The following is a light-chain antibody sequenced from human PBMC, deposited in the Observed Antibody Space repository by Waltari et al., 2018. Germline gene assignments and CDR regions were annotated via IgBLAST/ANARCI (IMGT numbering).Light chain of an antibody. CDR2: KAS. V-gene: IGKV1-5*03. CDR3: QQYNSYSTWT. Sequence: DIQMTQSPSTLSASIGDRVTITCRASHSISSWLAWYQQKPGKAPKLLIYKASSLESGVPSRFSGRGSGTEFTLTISSLQPDDFATYYCQQYNSYSTWTFGQGTKVEIK. CDR1: HSISSW. J-gene: IGKJ1*01.